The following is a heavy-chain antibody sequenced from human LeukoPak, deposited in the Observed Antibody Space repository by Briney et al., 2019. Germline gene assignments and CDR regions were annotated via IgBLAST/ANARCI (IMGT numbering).Heavy chain of an antibody. D-gene: IGHD2-15*01. CDR3: ARAGGYCGRISCPYYFDY. CDR2: IYYSGST. J-gene: IGHJ4*02. V-gene: IGHV4-39*07. Sequence: SETLSLTCTVSGGSISSSSYYWGWIRQPPGKGLEWIGSIYYSGSTYYNPSLKSRVTISVDTSKNQFSLKLSSVTAADTAVYYCARAGGYCGRISCPYYFDYWGQGSLVAVSS. CDR1: GGSISSSSYY.